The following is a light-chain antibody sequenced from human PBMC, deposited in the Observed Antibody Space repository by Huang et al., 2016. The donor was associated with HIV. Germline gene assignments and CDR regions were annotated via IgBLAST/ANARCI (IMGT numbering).Light chain of an antibody. CDR1: QHVYSY. Sequence: EIVLTQSPATLSLSPGERATLSCRASQHVYSYLAWYQQKPGHAPTLLIADASNRAAGVPARFSGSGSVTDFNLTISSLEPDDFAVYYCQQRSNWPPLTFGGGTRVEIK. V-gene: IGKV3-11*01. J-gene: IGKJ4*01. CDR3: QQRSNWPPLT. CDR2: DAS.